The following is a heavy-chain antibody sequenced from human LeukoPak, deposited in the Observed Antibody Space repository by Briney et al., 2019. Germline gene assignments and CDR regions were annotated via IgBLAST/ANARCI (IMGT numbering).Heavy chain of an antibody. V-gene: IGHV4-34*01. Sequence: PSETLSLTCAVYGGSFSGYYWSWIRQPPGKGLEWIGEINHSGSTNYNPSLKSRVTISVDTSKNQFSLELSSVTAADTAVYYCARAKRRDISHLWGGGFYYYYGMDVWGQGTTVTVSS. D-gene: IGHD2-15*01. CDR3: ARAKRRDISHLWGGGFYYYYGMDV. J-gene: IGHJ6*02. CDR2: INHSGST. CDR1: GGSFSGYY.